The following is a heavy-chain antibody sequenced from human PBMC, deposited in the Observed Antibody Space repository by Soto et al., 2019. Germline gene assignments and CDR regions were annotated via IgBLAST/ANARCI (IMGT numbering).Heavy chain of an antibody. Sequence: QVQLVQSGAEVKKPGSSVKVSCKASGGTFSSYAISWVRQAPGQGLEWMGGIIPSFGTANYAQKFQGRVTITADESTSTGYMELSSLRSEDTAVYYCARACVYYYDSTAQRYFDYWVQGALVTVTS. CDR1: GGTFSSYA. V-gene: IGHV1-69*01. J-gene: IGHJ4*02. CDR2: IIPSFGTA. D-gene: IGHD3-22*01. CDR3: ARACVYYYDSTAQRYFDY.